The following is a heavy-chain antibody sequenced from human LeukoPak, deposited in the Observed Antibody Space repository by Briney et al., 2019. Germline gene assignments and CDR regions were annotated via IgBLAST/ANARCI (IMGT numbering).Heavy chain of an antibody. CDR2: IYYGGST. CDR3: ARNHGSGRGEWFDP. CDR1: GGSISSYY. J-gene: IGHJ5*02. Sequence: PSETLSLTCTVSGGSISSYYWSWIRQPPGKGLEWIGYIYYGGSTNYNPSLKSRVTISVDTSKNQFSLKMSSVTAADTAVYYCARNHGSGRGEWFDPWGQGTLVTVSS. V-gene: IGHV4-59*01. D-gene: IGHD3-10*01.